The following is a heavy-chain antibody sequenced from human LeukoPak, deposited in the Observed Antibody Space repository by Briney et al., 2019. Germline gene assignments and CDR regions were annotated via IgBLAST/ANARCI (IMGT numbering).Heavy chain of an antibody. CDR1: GGSISSYY. Sequence: PSETLSLTCTVSGGSISSYYWSWIWQPPGKGLEWIGYIYYSGSTNYNPSLKSRVTISVDTSKNQFSLKLSSVTAADTAVYYCARGEMVYAGPEPDNYYYYGMDVWGQGTTVTVSS. CDR2: IYYSGST. V-gene: IGHV4-59*01. CDR3: ARGEMVYAGPEPDNYYYYGMDV. J-gene: IGHJ6*02. D-gene: IGHD2-8*01.